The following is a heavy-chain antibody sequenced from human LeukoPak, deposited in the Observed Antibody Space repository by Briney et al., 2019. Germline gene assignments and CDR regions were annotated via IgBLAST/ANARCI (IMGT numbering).Heavy chain of an antibody. D-gene: IGHD1-1*01. CDR2: IIPIFPKT. CDR1: GDTFVNYA. CDR3: ARDPKVIVVPDSRNDRNDP. V-gene: IGHV1-69*04. J-gene: IGHJ5*02. Sequence: SVKVSCKASGDTFVNYAINWVRQAPGQGLEWMGRIIPIFPKTDYAQKFQGRVTITADKSTSTAYLELSSLSSEDTAVYYCARDPKVIVVPDSRNDRNDPWGQGTLVTVSS.